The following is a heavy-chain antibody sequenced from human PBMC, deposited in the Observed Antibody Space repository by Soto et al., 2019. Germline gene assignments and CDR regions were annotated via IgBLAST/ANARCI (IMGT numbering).Heavy chain of an antibody. J-gene: IGHJ5*02. V-gene: IGHV1-2*04. D-gene: IGHD3-22*01. CDR1: GYTFTGYY. Sequence: GASVKVSCKASGYTFTGYYMHWVRQAPGQGLEWMGWINPNSGGTNYAQKFQGWVTMTRDTSISTAYMELSRLRSDDTAVYYCARSNNHYYHSNTLNWFDPWGQGTLVTVSS. CDR2: INPNSGGT. CDR3: ARSNNHYYHSNTLNWFDP.